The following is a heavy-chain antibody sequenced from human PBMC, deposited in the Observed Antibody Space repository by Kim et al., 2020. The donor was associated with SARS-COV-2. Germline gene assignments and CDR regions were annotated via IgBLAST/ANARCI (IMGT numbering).Heavy chain of an antibody. CDR2: IYHSGST. CDR1: GYSISSGYF. J-gene: IGHJ4*02. CDR3: ARGNRIDY. Sequence: SETLSLTCTVSGYSISSGYFWDWIRQPPGKGLEWIGSIYHSGSTYYNPSLKSRVTMSVDTSKNQFSLNLTSVTAADTAVYYCARGNRIDYWGQGTLVTVSS. V-gene: IGHV4-38-2*02.